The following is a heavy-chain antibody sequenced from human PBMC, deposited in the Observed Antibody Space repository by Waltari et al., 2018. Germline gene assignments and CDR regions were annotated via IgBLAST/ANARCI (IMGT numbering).Heavy chain of an antibody. D-gene: IGHD1-26*01. CDR2: IRADTGNT. CDR1: GYRFTNYA. Sequence: QVQLVQSGGEVKKPGASVKVSCTAPGYRFTNYAISWVRQAPGQGLEWMGWIRADTGNTIYAQNLQGRVTLTADTSSSTAYMELRSLRSDDTAVYYCARPSLGQYYFYGMEVWGQGTTVTVSS. J-gene: IGHJ6*02. V-gene: IGHV1-18*01. CDR3: ARPSLGQYYFYGMEV.